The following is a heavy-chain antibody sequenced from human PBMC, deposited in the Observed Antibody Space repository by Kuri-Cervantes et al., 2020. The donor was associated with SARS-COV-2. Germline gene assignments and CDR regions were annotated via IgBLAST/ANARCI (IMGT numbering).Heavy chain of an antibody. Sequence: GESLKISCVASGFNFSTTDMHWVRQAPGKGLEWVTFISSDGKNKKCMASGKGRFTISRDNAKNSLYLQMNSLRAEDTAVYYCARDLKESKGMDFDYWGQGTLVTVSS. CDR2: ISSDGKNK. J-gene: IGHJ4*02. CDR1: GFNFSTTD. V-gene: IGHV3-30*03. D-gene: IGHD5-24*01. CDR3: ARDLKESKGMDFDY.